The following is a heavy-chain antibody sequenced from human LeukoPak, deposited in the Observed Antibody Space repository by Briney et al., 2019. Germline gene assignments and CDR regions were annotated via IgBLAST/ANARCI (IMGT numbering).Heavy chain of an antibody. Sequence: SETLSLTCAVYGGSFSGYYWSWIRQPSGKGLEWIGEINHSGSTNYNPSLKSRVTISVDTSKNQFSLKLSSVTAADTAVYHCARPTSSDYGDSYLDYWGQGTLVTVSS. D-gene: IGHD4-17*01. V-gene: IGHV4-34*01. CDR3: ARPTSSDYGDSYLDY. CDR1: GGSFSGYY. CDR2: INHSGST. J-gene: IGHJ4*02.